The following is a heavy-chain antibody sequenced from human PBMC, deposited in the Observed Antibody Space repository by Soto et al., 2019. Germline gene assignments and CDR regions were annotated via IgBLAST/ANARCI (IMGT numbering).Heavy chain of an antibody. CDR1: GGSISSGDYY. CDR3: ARGHSSSWYYYYYGMDV. CDR2: IYYSGRT. V-gene: IGHV4-30-4*01. D-gene: IGHD6-13*01. Sequence: SETLSLTCTVSGGSISSGDYYWSWIRQPPGKGLEWIGYIYYSGRTYYNPSLKSRVTISVDTSKNQFSLKLSSVTAADTAVYYCARGHSSSWYYYYYGMDVWGQGTTVTVSS. J-gene: IGHJ6*02.